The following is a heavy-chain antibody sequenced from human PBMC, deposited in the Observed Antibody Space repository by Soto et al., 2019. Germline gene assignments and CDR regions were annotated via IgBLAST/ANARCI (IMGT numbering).Heavy chain of an antibody. CDR3: TKDPCTRSSCYFDF. Sequence: EVQLSESGGGLVQPGGSLRLSCEASGFTFSSHAMSWVRQAPGKGLEWVSAISGSDAGTFDADSVRGRFTISRDNSKNTLSLHMTSLRVEDTAIYYCTKDPCTRSSCYFDFWGQGSLVTVSS. D-gene: IGHD2-2*01. J-gene: IGHJ4*02. CDR1: GFTFSSHA. V-gene: IGHV3-23*01. CDR2: ISGSDAGT.